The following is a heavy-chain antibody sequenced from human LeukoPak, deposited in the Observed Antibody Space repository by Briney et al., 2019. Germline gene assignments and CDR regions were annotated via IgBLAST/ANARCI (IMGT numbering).Heavy chain of an antibody. Sequence: PSETLSLTCSVSGGSLNSFFWSWIRQSPGKGLAWVGDIFYSGGTSYNPSLESRVTISVDMSKNQFSLRLSSVTAADTAVYYCVRENYIGYSLIWFDPWGQGTLVTVSS. CDR3: VRENYIGYSLIWFDP. CDR1: GGSLNSFF. J-gene: IGHJ5*02. CDR2: IFYSGGT. V-gene: IGHV4-59*01. D-gene: IGHD5-18*01.